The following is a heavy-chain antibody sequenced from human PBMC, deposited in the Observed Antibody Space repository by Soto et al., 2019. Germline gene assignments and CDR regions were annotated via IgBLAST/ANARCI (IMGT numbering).Heavy chain of an antibody. D-gene: IGHD3-3*02. V-gene: IGHV4-39*01. CDR1: GGSISSSSYY. CDR2: IYYSGST. CDR3: ARHALPDISLFDP. Sequence: SETLSLTCTVSGGSISSSSYYWGWIRQPPGKGLEWIGSIYYSGSTYYNPSLKSRVTISVDTSKNQFSRKLSSVTAADTAVSYCARHALPDISLFDPWGPGTLVTVFS. J-gene: IGHJ5*02.